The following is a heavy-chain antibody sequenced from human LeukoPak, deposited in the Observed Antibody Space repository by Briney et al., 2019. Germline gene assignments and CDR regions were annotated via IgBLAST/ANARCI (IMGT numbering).Heavy chain of an antibody. J-gene: IGHJ4*02. V-gene: IGHV3-23*01. D-gene: IGHD3-10*01. CDR2: INDNSGLT. CDR1: GFTFSNYA. Sequence: GGSLRLSCAASGFTFSNYAMSWVRQAPGRGLEWVSAINDNSGLTYYSDSVKGRFTISRDNSKNTLYLQMNSLRAEDTAVYYCARDQRRFGEFDYWGQGTLVTVSS. CDR3: ARDQRRFGEFDY.